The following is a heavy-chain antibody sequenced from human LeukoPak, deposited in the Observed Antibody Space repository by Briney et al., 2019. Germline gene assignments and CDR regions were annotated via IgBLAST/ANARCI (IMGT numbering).Heavy chain of an antibody. J-gene: IGHJ4*02. Sequence: ASVKVSCKASGYTFTSYGVSWVRQAPGQGLEWMGWISAYNGNTNYAQKLQGRVTMTTDTSTSTAYMELRSLRSDVTAVYYCARSPVLLWFGESGGDYWGQGTLVTVSS. D-gene: IGHD3-10*01. CDR2: ISAYNGNT. CDR1: GYTFTSYG. CDR3: ARSPVLLWFGESGGDY. V-gene: IGHV1-18*01.